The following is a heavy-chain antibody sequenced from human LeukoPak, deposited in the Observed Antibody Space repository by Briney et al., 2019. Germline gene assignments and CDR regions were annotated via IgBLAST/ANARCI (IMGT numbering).Heavy chain of an antibody. V-gene: IGHV1-18*01. J-gene: IGHJ6*03. CDR2: ISAYNGNT. D-gene: IGHD6-13*01. CDR3: ARMKQQLVRWNYYYYMDV. CDR1: GYTFTSYG. Sequence: ASVKVSCKASGYTFTSYGISWVRQAPGQGLEWMGWISAYNGNTNYAQKLQGRVTMTTDTSTSTAYMELRSLRSDDTAVYYCARMKQQLVRWNYYYYMDVWGKVTTVTVSS.